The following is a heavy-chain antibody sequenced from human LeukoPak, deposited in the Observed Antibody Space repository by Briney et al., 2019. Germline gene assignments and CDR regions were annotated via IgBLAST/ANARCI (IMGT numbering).Heavy chain of an antibody. V-gene: IGHV1-24*01. CDR2: FDPEDGET. CDR3: ARVRRAYDILTGDFDY. CDR1: GYTLTELS. J-gene: IGHJ4*02. Sequence: GASVKVSCKVSGYTLTELSMHWVRQAPGKGLEWMGGFDPEDGETIYAQKFQGRVTITADESTSTAYMELSSLRSEDTAVYYCARVRRAYDILTGDFDYWGQGTLVTVSS. D-gene: IGHD3-9*01.